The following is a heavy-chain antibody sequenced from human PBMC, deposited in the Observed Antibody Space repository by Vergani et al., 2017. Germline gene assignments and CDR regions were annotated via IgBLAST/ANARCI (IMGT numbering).Heavy chain of an antibody. V-gene: IGHV4-61*02. D-gene: IGHD2-21*02. Sequence: QVQLQESGPGLVKPSQTLSLTCTVSGASINNDFYYWHWIRQPAGKGLEWIGRIYVSGITDYNSSLQSRVSMSVDTSKNQFSLTLTSVTAADTAVYYCARAYCGGDCYAPYYYYGMDVWGQGTTVTVSS. CDR3: ARAYCGGDCYAPYYYYGMDV. CDR2: IYVSGIT. J-gene: IGHJ6*02. CDR1: GASINNDFYY.